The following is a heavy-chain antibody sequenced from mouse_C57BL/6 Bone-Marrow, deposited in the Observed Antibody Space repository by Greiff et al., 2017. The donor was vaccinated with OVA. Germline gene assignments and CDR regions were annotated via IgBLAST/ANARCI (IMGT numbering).Heavy chain of an antibody. Sequence: QVQLQQPGAELVRPGTSVKLSCKASGYTFTSYWMHWVKQRPGQGLEWIGVIDPSDSYTNYNQKFKGKATLTVDTPSSTAYMQLSSLTSEDSAVYYCARRGYYGSSWAWFAYWGQGTLVTVSA. V-gene: IGHV1-59*01. CDR2: IDPSDSYT. J-gene: IGHJ3*01. CDR1: GYTFTSYW. D-gene: IGHD1-1*01. CDR3: ARRGYYGSSWAWFAY.